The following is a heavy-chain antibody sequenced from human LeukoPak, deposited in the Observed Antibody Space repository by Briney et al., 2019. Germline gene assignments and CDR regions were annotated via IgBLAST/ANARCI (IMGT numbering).Heavy chain of an antibody. D-gene: IGHD3-10*01. Sequence: ASVKVSCKASGYTFTSYGISWVRQAPGQGLEWMGWISAYNGNTNYAQKLQGRVTMTTDTSTSTAYMELRSLGSDDTAVYYCARDDRNYYGSGSYDYWGQGTLVTVSS. CDR3: ARDDRNYYGSGSYDY. J-gene: IGHJ4*02. V-gene: IGHV1-18*01. CDR2: ISAYNGNT. CDR1: GYTFTSYG.